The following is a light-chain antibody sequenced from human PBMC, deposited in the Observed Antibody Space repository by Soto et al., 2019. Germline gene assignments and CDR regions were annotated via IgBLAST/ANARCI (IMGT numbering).Light chain of an antibody. CDR1: QTVSSSY. J-gene: IGKJ1*01. CDR2: GAS. CDR3: QQYGSSGT. Sequence: EIVLTQSPGTLSLSPGERATLSCSASQTVSSSYLAWYQQKPGQAPRPLIYGASSRATGIPDRFSGSGSGTDFTLTISRLEPEDFAVYYCQQYGSSGTFGQGTKV. V-gene: IGKV3-20*01.